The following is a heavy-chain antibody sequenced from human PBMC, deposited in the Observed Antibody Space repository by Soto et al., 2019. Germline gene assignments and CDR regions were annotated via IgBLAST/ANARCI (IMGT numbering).Heavy chain of an antibody. J-gene: IGHJ4*02. Sequence: QITLKESGPTLVKPTQTLTLTCTFSGFSLSTSGVGVSWIRQSPGKALEWLALIYWDDDKRYSPSLKRRLTITKDSSKNQVVLTMTIMDPVDKATYYCARIYCIGGSCYGNYFDYWGQRTRVTVSS. CDR3: ARIYCIGGSCYGNYFDY. V-gene: IGHV2-5*02. CDR1: GFSLSTSGVG. D-gene: IGHD2-15*01. CDR2: IYWDDDK.